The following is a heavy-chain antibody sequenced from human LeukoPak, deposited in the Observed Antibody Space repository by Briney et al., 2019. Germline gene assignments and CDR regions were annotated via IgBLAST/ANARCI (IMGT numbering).Heavy chain of an antibody. V-gene: IGHV4-39*01. J-gene: IGHJ4*02. CDR2: IYYNGGT. D-gene: IGHD6-13*01. CDR3: AREEASAADY. Sequence: SSETLSLTCTVSGSSIISSSHYWAWIRQPPGKGLEWIGSIYYNGGTFYSPSLKSRASISVDTSKNQFSLKLSSVTAADTSVYFCAREEASAADYWGQGTLVTVSS. CDR1: GSSIISSSHY.